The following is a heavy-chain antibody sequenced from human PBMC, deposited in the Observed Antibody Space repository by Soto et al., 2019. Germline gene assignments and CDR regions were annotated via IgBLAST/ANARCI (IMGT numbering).Heavy chain of an antibody. Sequence: SETLSLTCTVSGGSIISGGYYCIWIRQHPWSGLELIGYIYYSGSTYYNPSLKSRVTISVDTSKNQFSLKLSSVTAADTAVYYCARDQYDSSGYYPHYYGMDVWGQGTTVTVSS. CDR1: GGSIISGGYY. J-gene: IGHJ6*02. V-gene: IGHV4-31*03. CDR2: IYYSGST. D-gene: IGHD3-22*01. CDR3: ARDQYDSSGYYPHYYGMDV.